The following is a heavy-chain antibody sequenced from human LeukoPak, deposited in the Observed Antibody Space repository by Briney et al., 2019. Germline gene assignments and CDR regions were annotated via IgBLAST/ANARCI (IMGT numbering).Heavy chain of an antibody. V-gene: IGHV4-4*02. CDR2: IYHSGST. J-gene: IGHJ4*02. D-gene: IGHD6-19*01. Sequence: SETLSLTCAVSGGSISSSNWWSWVRQPPGKGLEWIGEIYHSGSTNYNPSLKSRVTISVDTSKNQFSLKLSSVTAADTAVYYCARGPSSGWFSFDFDYWGQGTLVTVSS. CDR1: GGSISSSNW. CDR3: ARGPSSGWFSFDFDY.